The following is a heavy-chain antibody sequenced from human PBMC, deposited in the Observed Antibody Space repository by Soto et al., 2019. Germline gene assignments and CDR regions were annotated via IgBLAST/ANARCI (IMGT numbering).Heavy chain of an antibody. CDR3: ASGDYGYYYYGMDV. Sequence: ASVKVSCKASGYTFTSYAMHWVRQAPGQRLEWMGWINAGNGITKYSQKFQGRVTITRDTSASTAYMELSSLRSEDTAVYYCASGDYGYYYYGMDVWGQGTTVTVSS. CDR1: GYTFTSYA. J-gene: IGHJ6*02. CDR2: INAGNGIT. D-gene: IGHD4-17*01. V-gene: IGHV1-3*01.